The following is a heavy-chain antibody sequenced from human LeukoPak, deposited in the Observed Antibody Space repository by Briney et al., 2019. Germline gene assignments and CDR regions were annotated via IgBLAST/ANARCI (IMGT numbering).Heavy chain of an antibody. V-gene: IGHV3-30*02. CDR2: VRYGGNIK. CDR3: AKDLGTEYNIFGY. J-gene: IGHJ4*02. CDR1: EFTFSAYA. D-gene: IGHD3-9*01. Sequence: GGSLRLSCATSEFTFSAYAMHWIRQAPGRGLEWVAFVRYGGNIKYYADSVKGRFTISRDNPKNTLYLQMNSLRPEDTAVYYCAKDLGTEYNIFGYWGQGTLVTVSS.